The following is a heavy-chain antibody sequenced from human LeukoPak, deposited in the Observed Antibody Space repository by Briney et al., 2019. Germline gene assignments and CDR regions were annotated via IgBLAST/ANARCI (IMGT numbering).Heavy chain of an antibody. Sequence: QAGGSLRLSCAASGFTFSSQTMSWVRQAPGKGLEWVSAISGSGGSTYYADSVKGRFTISRDNSRNTLYLQMNSLRAEDTAVYYCAKGVGSSWSYYFDYWGQGTLVTVSS. V-gene: IGHV3-23*01. CDR2: ISGSGGST. CDR3: AKGVGSSWSYYFDY. J-gene: IGHJ4*02. CDR1: GFTFSSQT. D-gene: IGHD6-13*01.